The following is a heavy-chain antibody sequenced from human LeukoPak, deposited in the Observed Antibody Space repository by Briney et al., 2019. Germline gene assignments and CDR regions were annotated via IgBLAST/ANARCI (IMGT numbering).Heavy chain of an antibody. Sequence: GGSLRLSCAASGFTFSSYAMSWVRQAPGKGLEWVAFIRYDGSNKYYADSVKGRFTISRDNSKNTLYLQMNSLRAGDTAVYYCANNPPGQVVPFDYWGQGTLVTVSS. D-gene: IGHD2-2*01. V-gene: IGHV3-30*02. CDR3: ANNPPGQVVPFDY. CDR1: GFTFSSYA. CDR2: IRYDGSNK. J-gene: IGHJ4*02.